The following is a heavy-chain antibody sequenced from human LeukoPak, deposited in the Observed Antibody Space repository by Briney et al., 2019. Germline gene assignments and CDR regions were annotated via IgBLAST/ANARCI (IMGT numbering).Heavy chain of an antibody. CDR2: ISSSGSTI. V-gene: IGHV3-48*03. Sequence: GGSLRLSCAASGFTFSSYEMNWVRQAPGKGLEWVSYISSSGSTIYYADSVKGRFTISRDNAKNSLYLQMNSLRAENTAVYYCARAQKVGADRSGFDYWGQGTLVTVSS. D-gene: IGHD1-26*01. CDR1: GFTFSSYE. CDR3: ARAQKVGADRSGFDY. J-gene: IGHJ4*02.